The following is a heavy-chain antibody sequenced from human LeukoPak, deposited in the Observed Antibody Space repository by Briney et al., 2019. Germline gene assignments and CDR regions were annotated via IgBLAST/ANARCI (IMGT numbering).Heavy chain of an antibody. CDR2: IYYSGSA. J-gene: IGHJ4*02. CDR3: AIGSDYFDY. CDR1: GGSISSADFY. V-gene: IGHV4-31*11. Sequence: SETLSLTCAVSGGSISSADFYWSWLRQHPGQGLEWIGFIYYSGSAYYNPSLKSRVSISVDTSKNQFSLTLNSVTAADTAVYYCAIGSDYFDYWGQGTLVTVSS.